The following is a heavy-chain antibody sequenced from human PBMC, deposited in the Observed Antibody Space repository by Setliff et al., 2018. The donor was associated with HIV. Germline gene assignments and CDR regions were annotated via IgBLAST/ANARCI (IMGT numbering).Heavy chain of an antibody. D-gene: IGHD3-16*02. CDR3: ARGGADYDYVWGSYPQYYHYMDV. CDR2: IIPIFGTA. J-gene: IGHJ6*03. V-gene: IGHV1-69*05. Sequence: SVKVSCKASGGTFSSYAISWVRQAPGQGLEWMGGIIPIFGTANYAQKFQGRVTITTDESTSTAYMELSSLRSEDTAVYYCARGGADYDYVWGSYPQYYHYMDVWGKGTTVTVSS. CDR1: GGTFSSYA.